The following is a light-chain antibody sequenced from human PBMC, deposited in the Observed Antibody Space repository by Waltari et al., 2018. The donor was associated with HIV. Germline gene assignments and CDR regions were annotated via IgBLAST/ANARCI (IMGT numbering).Light chain of an antibody. CDR1: SLRKYY. CDR2: GEN. J-gene: IGLJ2*01. CDR3: ACWDRSGDYIL. V-gene: IGLV3-19*01. Sequence: SSELTQDPAVSVALGQTVKIACLGDSLRKYYASWYRLRPGQAPQLLVYGENSRSSGMPDRFSASSSGNRAFLTITGARAEDEADYYCACWDRSGDYILFGGGTSLTGL.